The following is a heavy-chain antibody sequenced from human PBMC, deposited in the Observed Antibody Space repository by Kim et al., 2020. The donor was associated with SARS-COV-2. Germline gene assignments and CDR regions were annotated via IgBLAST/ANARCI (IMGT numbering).Heavy chain of an antibody. CDR3: AKANDGDLGPYYYYYGMDV. J-gene: IGHJ6*02. D-gene: IGHD4-17*01. V-gene: IGHV3-23*01. CDR2: ISGSGGST. Sequence: GGSLRLSCAASGFTFSSYAMSWVRQAPGKGLEWVSAISGSGGSTYYADSVKGRFTISRDNSKNTLYLQMNSLRAEDTAVYYCAKANDGDLGPYYYYYGMDVWGQGTTVTVSS. CDR1: GFTFSSYA.